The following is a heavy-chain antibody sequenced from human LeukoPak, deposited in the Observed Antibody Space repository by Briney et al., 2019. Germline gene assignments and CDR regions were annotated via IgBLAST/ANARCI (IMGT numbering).Heavy chain of an antibody. Sequence: GGSLRLSCAASGFTFSSYEMKWVRQAPGKGLEWVSYISSSGSTIYYADSVKGRFTISRDNAKNSLYLQMNSLRAEDTAVYYCARDSRDGYRGDYWGQGTLVTVSS. J-gene: IGHJ4*02. CDR3: ARDSRDGYRGDY. CDR2: ISSSGSTI. CDR1: GFTFSSYE. V-gene: IGHV3-48*03. D-gene: IGHD5-24*01.